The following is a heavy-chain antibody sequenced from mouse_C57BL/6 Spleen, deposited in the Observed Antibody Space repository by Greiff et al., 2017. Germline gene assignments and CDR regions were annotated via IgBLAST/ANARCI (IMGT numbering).Heavy chain of an antibody. CDR2: LNPNNGGT. D-gene: IGHD2-3*01. CDR1: GFTFTDYY. CDR3: AFLDGYYVGHYFDY. Sequence: EVQLQQSGPELVKPGASVKISCKASGFTFTDYYMNWVKQSHGKSLEWIGDLNPNNGGTSYNQSFKGKATLTVDKSSSTAYMELRSLTSEDSAVYYCAFLDGYYVGHYFDYWGQGTTLTVSA. V-gene: IGHV1-26*01. J-gene: IGHJ2*01.